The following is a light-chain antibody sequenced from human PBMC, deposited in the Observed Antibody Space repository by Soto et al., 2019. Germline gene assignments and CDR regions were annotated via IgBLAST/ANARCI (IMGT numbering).Light chain of an antibody. CDR2: AAS. CDR3: QKSYSTPPT. Sequence: DIQMTQSPSSLSASVGDRVTITFLASQSISSYLNWYQQKPGKAPKLLIYAASSLQSGVPSRFSGSGSGTDFTLTISSLQPEDFATYYCQKSYSTPPTFGQGTKVDIK. J-gene: IGKJ1*01. V-gene: IGKV1-39*01. CDR1: QSISSY.